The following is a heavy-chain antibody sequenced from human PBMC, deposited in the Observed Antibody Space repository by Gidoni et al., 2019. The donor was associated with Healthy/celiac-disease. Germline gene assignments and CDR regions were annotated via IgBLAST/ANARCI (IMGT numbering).Heavy chain of an antibody. CDR3: ARGQLTGDWYFDL. V-gene: IGHV3-53*01. Sequence: EVQLVEHGGGLIQPGGSLRLSCAASGFTVSSNYMSWVRQAPGKGLEWVSVIYSGGSTYYADAVKGRFTISRDNSKNTLYLQMNSLRAEDTAVYYCARGQLTGDWYFDLWGRGTLVTVSS. D-gene: IGHD7-27*01. CDR2: IYSGGST. CDR1: GFTVSSNY. J-gene: IGHJ2*01.